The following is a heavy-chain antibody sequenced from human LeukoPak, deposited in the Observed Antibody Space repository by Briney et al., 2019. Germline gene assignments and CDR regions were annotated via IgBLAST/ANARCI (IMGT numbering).Heavy chain of an antibody. J-gene: IGHJ4*02. CDR1: GGSISSGGYS. Sequence: PSETLSLTCGVSGGSISSGGYSWNWIRQPPGKGLEWIGYIYHSGSTYYNPSLKSRVTISVDRSKNQFSLKLSSVTAADTAVYYCARGDYGGNSIDYWGQGTLVTVSS. CDR3: ARGDYGGNSIDY. V-gene: IGHV4-30-2*01. CDR2: IYHSGST. D-gene: IGHD4-23*01.